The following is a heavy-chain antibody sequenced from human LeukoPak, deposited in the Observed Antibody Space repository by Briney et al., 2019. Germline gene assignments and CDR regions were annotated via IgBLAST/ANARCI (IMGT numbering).Heavy chain of an antibody. CDR3: ATSAGPAALDAIDI. V-gene: IGHV4-59*08. CDR2: ISYRGST. J-gene: IGHJ3*02. CDR1: GGSINRYY. Sequence: SETLSLTCTVSGGSINRYYWSWIRQTPGKGLEWIGYISYRGSTNYNPSLKSRVTISVDPSNNQFSLGLSSVTAADTAVHYCATSAGPAALDAIDIWGQGTRVTVSS. D-gene: IGHD2-2*01.